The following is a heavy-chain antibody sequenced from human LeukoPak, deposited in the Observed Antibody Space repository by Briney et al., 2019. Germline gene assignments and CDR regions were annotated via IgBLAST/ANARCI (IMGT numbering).Heavy chain of an antibody. CDR2: IDPTDSYT. V-gene: IGHV5-10-1*01. CDR3: ARRGRSSSNFDF. D-gene: IGHD6-6*01. CDR1: GYIFTSYW. Sequence: GESLKISCKGSGYIFTSYWITGVRQMPAKGLEGMGMIDPTDSYTNYSPSFQGHFTISTDKSISTAYLQWSSLKASDTAIYYCARRGRSSSNFDFWGQGTLVTVSS. J-gene: IGHJ4*02.